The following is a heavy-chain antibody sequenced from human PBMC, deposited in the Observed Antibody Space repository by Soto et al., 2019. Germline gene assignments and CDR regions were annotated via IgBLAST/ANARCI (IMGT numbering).Heavy chain of an antibody. Sequence: SETLSLTCTVSGGSISSSSYYWDWIRQPPGKGLEWIGSIYYSGSTYYNPSLKSRVTIFVDTSKNQFSLNLSSVTAADTAVYYCARRRLRGYSGYDWGYFDYWGQGTLVTVS. CDR2: IYYSGST. CDR3: ARRRLRGYSGYDWGYFDY. V-gene: IGHV4-39*01. D-gene: IGHD5-12*01. CDR1: GGSISSSSYY. J-gene: IGHJ4*02.